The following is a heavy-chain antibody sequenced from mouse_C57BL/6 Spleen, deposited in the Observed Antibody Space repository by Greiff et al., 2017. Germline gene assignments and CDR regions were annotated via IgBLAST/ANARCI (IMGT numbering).Heavy chain of an antibody. CDR2: INPGSGGT. V-gene: IGHV1-54*01. Sequence: VQLQQSGAELVRPGTSVKVSCTASGYAFTNYLIEWVKQRPGQGLEWIGVINPGSGGTNYNEHFKGKATLTADKSSSTAYMQLSSLTSEDSAVYFCARDYGSSYNYAMYYWGQGTSVTVSS. CDR1: GYAFTNYL. J-gene: IGHJ4*01. D-gene: IGHD1-1*01. CDR3: ARDYGSSYNYAMYY.